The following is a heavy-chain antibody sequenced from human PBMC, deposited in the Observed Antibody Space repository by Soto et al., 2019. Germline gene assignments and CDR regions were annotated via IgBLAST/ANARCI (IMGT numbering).Heavy chain of an antibody. D-gene: IGHD2-15*01. CDR3: AREWSAFDF. J-gene: IGHJ4*02. V-gene: IGHV4-59*11. CDR1: GGRPSGHK. CDR2: TYYSGSA. Sequence: PSETLSLPCTVSGGRPSGHKWNWIRPPPGNGLERIGYTYYSGSANYTPSLECRWTLSVDTSKNQFSLKLSSATDADTAVYYCAREWSAFDFWGQGTLVTVSS.